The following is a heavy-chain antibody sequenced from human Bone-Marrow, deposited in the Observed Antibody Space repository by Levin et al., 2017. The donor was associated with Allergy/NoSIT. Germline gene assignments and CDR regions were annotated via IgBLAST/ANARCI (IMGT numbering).Heavy chain of an antibody. Sequence: ASVKVSCKASGYSLGSYAMTWVRQAPGQGLEWMGWISAYNVTPKYAQKFQGRVTMTTDTSTGTDYMELRSLRSDDTAVYYCARDRGDSCDFYSGYHWFDPWGQGILVTVSS. D-gene: IGHD3-3*01. V-gene: IGHV1-18*01. CDR3: ARDRGDSCDFYSGYHWFDP. CDR1: GYSLGSYA. J-gene: IGHJ5*02. CDR2: ISAYNVTP.